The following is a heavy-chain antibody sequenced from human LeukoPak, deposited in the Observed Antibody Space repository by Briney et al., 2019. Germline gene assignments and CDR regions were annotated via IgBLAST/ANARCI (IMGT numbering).Heavy chain of an antibody. CDR1: GYTFTGYY. CDR2: INPNSGGT. V-gene: IGHV1-2*02. J-gene: IGHJ6*02. D-gene: IGHD6-19*01. CDR3: ARVRDSAGNYYYYGMDV. Sequence: ASVKVSCKASGYTFTGYYMYWVRQAPGQGLEWMGWINPNSGGTNYAQKFQGRVTMTRDTSISTAYMELSRLRSDDTAVYYCARVRDSAGNYYYYGMDVWGQGTTVTVSS.